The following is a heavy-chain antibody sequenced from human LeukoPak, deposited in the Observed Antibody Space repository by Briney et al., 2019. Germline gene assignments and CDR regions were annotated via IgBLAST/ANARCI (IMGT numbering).Heavy chain of an antibody. CDR1: GGSISSYY. CDR3: ARQKWEQQGRDYYFNGLDV. D-gene: IGHD1/OR15-1a*01. V-gene: IGHV4-4*07. J-gene: IGHJ6*02. CDR2: IYTSGST. Sequence: SETLSLTCTVSGGSISSYYWSWIRQPAGKGLEWIGRIYTSGSTNYNPSLKSRVTMSVDTSKNQFSLKLSSVTAADTAVYYCARQKWEQQGRDYYFNGLDVWGPGTTVIVSS.